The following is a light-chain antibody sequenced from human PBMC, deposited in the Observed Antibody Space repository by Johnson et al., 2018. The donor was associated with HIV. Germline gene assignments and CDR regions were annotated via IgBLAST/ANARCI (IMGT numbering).Light chain of an antibody. Sequence: QSVLTQPPSVSAAPGQTVTIPCSGNSSNIGNNSVSWCQRLPGTAPKLLIHDTDERPSEIPDRFSGSKSGTSATLGITGLQTEDEAEYYCGTWDSSLSAYVVGTGTKVTVL. J-gene: IGLJ1*01. CDR2: DTD. CDR3: GTWDSSLSAYV. CDR1: SSNIGNNS. V-gene: IGLV1-51*01.